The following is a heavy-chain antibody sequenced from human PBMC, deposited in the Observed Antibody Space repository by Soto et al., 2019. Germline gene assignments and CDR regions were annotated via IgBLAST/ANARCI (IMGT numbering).Heavy chain of an antibody. D-gene: IGHD3-22*01. CDR1: GFTFSNYA. CDR2: IIGSGGST. V-gene: IGHV3-23*01. J-gene: IGHJ3*02. CDR3: AKGIHYDSSEDAFDI. Sequence: EVQLLESGGGSEQPGGSLRLSCAASGFTFSNYAMSWARQAPGKGLEWVSAIIGSGGSTYYADSVKGRFSISRDNSKNTLYLHMNSLRAEDTAVYYCAKGIHYDSSEDAFDIWGQGTMVTVSS.